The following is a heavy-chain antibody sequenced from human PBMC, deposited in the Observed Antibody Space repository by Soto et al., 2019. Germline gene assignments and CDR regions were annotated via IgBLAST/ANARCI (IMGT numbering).Heavy chain of an antibody. CDR2: IFSSGST. CDR1: GGSISRYY. V-gene: IGHV4-59*01. CDR3: AREYYDFWSVTYSYYGLDV. Sequence: QVQLQESGPGLVKPSETLSLTCTVSGGSISRYYWSWIRQAPGRGLELIGNIFSSGSTNYNSSLKRRVAKSVDTSKNQDSLKPNAVTTADTAVYDCAREYYDFWSVTYSYYGLDVWGQGTTVTVSA. D-gene: IGHD3-3*01. J-gene: IGHJ6*01.